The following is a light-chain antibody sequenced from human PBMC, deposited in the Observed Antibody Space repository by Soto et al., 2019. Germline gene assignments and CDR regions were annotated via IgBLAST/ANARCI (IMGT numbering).Light chain of an antibody. V-gene: IGKV1-39*01. CDR3: QQSYSTT. CDR1: QGISSY. J-gene: IGKJ4*01. CDR2: AAS. Sequence: DIQMTQSPSSLSASVGDRVTITCRASQGISSYLNWYQQKPGKAPKLLIYAASSLQSGVPSRFSGSGSGTDFTLTISSLQPEEFATYYCQQSYSTTFGGGTKVEIK.